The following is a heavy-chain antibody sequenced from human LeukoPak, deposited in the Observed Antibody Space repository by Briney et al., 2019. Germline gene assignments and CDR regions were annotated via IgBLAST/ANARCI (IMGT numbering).Heavy chain of an antibody. CDR3: ARRGYSYGGGIDY. J-gene: IGHJ4*02. V-gene: IGHV1-46*01. Sequence: ASVKVSCKASGYTFTGYYMHWVRQAPGQGLEWMGIINPSGGSTSYAQRFQGRVTMTRDTSTSTVYMELSSLRSEDTAMYYCARRGYSYGGGIDYWGQGTLVTVSS. CDR1: GYTFTGYY. D-gene: IGHD5-18*01. CDR2: INPSGGST.